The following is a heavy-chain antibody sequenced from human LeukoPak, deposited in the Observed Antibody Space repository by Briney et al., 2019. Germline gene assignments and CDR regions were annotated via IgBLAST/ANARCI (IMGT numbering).Heavy chain of an antibody. CDR2: ISGDGGCT. Sequence: GGSLRLSCAASGFTFDDYAMHWVRQAPGKGLEWVSLISGDGGCTYYADSVKGRFTISRDNSRNSLYLQMNSLRTEDTALYYCAKDFLFTYYYDSSGYFDYWGQGTLVTVSS. V-gene: IGHV3-43*02. CDR1: GFTFDDYA. CDR3: AKDFLFTYYYDSSGYFDY. D-gene: IGHD3-22*01. J-gene: IGHJ4*02.